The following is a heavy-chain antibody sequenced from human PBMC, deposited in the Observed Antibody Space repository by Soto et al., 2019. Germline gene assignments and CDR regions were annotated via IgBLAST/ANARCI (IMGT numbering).Heavy chain of an antibody. J-gene: IGHJ1*01. Sequence: QAHLVQSGAEVRKPGASVKVSCQALEHTSTIYYIHWVRQARGQGLEWMGWINADSGDTTYAEDFRGRVTFTRDTSTSTFHMELRRLRLDDTAMYFCATRDYDILTGYLHIWGQGTLSTVSS. CDR3: ATRDYDILTGYLHI. D-gene: IGHD3-9*01. CDR1: EHTSTIYY. V-gene: IGHV1-2*02. CDR2: INADSGDT.